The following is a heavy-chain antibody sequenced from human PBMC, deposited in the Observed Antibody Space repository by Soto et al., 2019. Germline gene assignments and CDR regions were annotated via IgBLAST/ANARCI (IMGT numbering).Heavy chain of an antibody. CDR2: ISYDGSNK. CDR1: GFTFSSYG. CDR3: SKERYSSSWYLSFDY. Sequence: QVQLVESGGGVVQPGRSLRLSCAASGFTFSSYGMHWVRQAPGKGLEWVAVISYDGSNKYYADSVKGRFTLSRDNSKNTLYLQMNSWRAEDTAVYYCSKERYSSSWYLSFDYWGQGTLVTVSS. J-gene: IGHJ4*02. D-gene: IGHD6-13*01. V-gene: IGHV3-30*18.